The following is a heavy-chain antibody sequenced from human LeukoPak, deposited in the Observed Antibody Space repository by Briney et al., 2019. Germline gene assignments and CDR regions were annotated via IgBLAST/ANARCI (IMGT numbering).Heavy chain of an antibody. CDR1: GFTFSTYV. CDR3: AKGFSTTGYYQFDY. J-gene: IGHJ4*02. Sequence: GGSLRLSCAASGFTFSTYVMSWVRQAPGKGLEWVSNISSSGGSTYYADSVKGRFTISRDNSKNTLYLQMNSLSADDTAVYYCAKGFSTTGYYQFDYWGRGTLVTVSS. CDR2: ISSSGGST. D-gene: IGHD3-9*01. V-gene: IGHV3-23*01.